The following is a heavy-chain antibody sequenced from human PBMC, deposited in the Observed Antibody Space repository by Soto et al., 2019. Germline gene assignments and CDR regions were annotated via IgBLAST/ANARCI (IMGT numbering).Heavy chain of an antibody. J-gene: IGHJ6*02. Sequence: GGSLRLSCGASGFTFSTYVMQWGGQAPGKGLEWVAVISYDGYLKYYVDAVKGRFTVARDNSKNTLFLEMNSLRVEDTAVYFCAKDFKVSGSHYGTLNYYYGMDVWGQGTTVTVSS. V-gene: IGHV3-30*18. CDR1: GFTFSTYV. D-gene: IGHD3-10*01. CDR2: ISYDGYLK. CDR3: AKDFKVSGSHYGTLNYYYGMDV.